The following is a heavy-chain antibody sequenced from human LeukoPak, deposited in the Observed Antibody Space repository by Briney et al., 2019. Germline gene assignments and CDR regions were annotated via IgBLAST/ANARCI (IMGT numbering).Heavy chain of an antibody. CDR2: ISAYNGNT. J-gene: IGHJ4*02. CDR3: AREDPNGIVGAN. V-gene: IGHV1-18*01. D-gene: IGHD1-26*01. Sequence: ASVKVCCKASGYTFTSYGISWVRQAPGQGLEWMGWISAYNGNTNYAQKLQGRVTMTTDTSTSTAYMELRSLRSDDTAVYYCAREDPNGIVGANWGQGTLVTVSS. CDR1: GYTFTSYG.